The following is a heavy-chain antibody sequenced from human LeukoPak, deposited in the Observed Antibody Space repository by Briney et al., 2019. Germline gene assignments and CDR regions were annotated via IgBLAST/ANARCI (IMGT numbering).Heavy chain of an antibody. CDR2: IYYSGST. CDR3: ARVAYGDYAPDY. D-gene: IGHD4-17*01. CDR1: GGSISSGDYC. Sequence: PSQTLSLTCTVSGGSISSGDYCWSWIRQPPGKGLEWIGYIYYSGSTYYNPSLKSRVTISVDTSKNQFSLKLSSVTAADTAVYYCARVAYGDYAPDYWAREPWSPSPQ. J-gene: IGHJ4*02. V-gene: IGHV4-30-4*01.